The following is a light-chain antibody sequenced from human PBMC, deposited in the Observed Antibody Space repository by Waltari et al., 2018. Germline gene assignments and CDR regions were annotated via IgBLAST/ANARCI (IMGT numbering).Light chain of an antibody. CDR2: DVN. V-gene: IGLV2-14*03. CDR1: SSDGGGPAY. CDR3: SSYSTSSSLIL. Sequence: QSALSQPASVSGSPGQQITISCTAASSDGGGPAYVACYQQHPGKAPKLIIRDVNNRPSGVSNRFSGSKSGNTASLTISGLQAEDEADYYCSSYSTSSSLILFGEGTKVTVL. J-gene: IGLJ2*01.